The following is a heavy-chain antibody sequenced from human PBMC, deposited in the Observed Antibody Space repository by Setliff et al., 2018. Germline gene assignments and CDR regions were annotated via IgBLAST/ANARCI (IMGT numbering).Heavy chain of an antibody. CDR2: INPKTGGT. Sequence: ASVKVSCKASGYTFVGYYLHWVRQAPGQGLEWMGWINPKTGGTNYAQKFQGRVTMTRDASINTAFMHLSSLKSDDMAVYYCAREPYDYIWGQGTQVTVSS. D-gene: IGHD3-16*01. J-gene: IGHJ4*02. CDR3: AREPYDYI. V-gene: IGHV1-2*02. CDR1: GYTFVGYY.